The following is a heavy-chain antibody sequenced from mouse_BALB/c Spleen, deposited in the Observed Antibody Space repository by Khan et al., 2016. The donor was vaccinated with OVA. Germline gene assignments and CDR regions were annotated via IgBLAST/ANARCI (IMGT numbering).Heavy chain of an antibody. CDR2: ISYSGST. Sequence: VQLKQSGPGLVKPSQSLSLTCTVTGYSITSGYGWNWIRQFPGNKLEWMGYISYSGSTNYNPPLKSRISITRDTSTNQFFLQLNSVTTEDTATYYCARTARIKYWGQGTTVTVSS. D-gene: IGHD1-2*01. CDR3: ARTARIKY. V-gene: IGHV3-2*02. J-gene: IGHJ2*01. CDR1: GYSITSGYG.